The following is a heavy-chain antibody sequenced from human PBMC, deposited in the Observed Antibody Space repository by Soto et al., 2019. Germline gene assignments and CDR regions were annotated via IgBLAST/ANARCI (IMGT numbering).Heavy chain of an antibody. V-gene: IGHV1-69*01. CDR2: IIPIFEAT. CDR3: ARDLTAVRGS. J-gene: IGHJ4*02. CDR1: GGTFSRHS. D-gene: IGHD3-10*01. Sequence: QVEMVQSGAEVKKPGSSARVSCKVSGGTFSRHSISWVRQAPGQGLEWMGGIIPIFEATQYAQKFQGRLTISADESAASFHMDLSGLRPEDTAIYYCARDLTAVRGSWGKGTLVTVS.